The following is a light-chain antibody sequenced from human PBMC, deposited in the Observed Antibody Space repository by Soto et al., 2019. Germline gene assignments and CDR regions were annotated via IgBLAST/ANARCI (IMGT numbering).Light chain of an antibody. Sequence: QSALTEPGSVSGSPGQSITISCAGSSSDVGCYNYVSWYQQHPRKAPNLMIYAVSNRPSGVSNRFSGSKSGNTDSLNISGLQAEDEADYYCSSYTTSSTLVFGTGTKVT. J-gene: IGLJ1*01. V-gene: IGLV2-14*01. CDR3: SSYTTSSTLV. CDR2: AVS. CDR1: SSDVGCYNY.